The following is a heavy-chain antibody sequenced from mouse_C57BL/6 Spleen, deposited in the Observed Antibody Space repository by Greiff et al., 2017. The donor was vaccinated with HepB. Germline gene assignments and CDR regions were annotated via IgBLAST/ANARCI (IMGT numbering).Heavy chain of an antibody. CDR1: GFTFSSYA. Sequence: EVHLVESGGGLVKPGGSLKLSCAASGFTFSSYAMSWVRQTPEKRLEWVATISDGGSYTYYPDNVKGRFTISRDNAKNNLYLQMSHLKSEDTAMYYSAREDYDYAAWLAYWGQRTLVTVSA. V-gene: IGHV5-4*01. D-gene: IGHD2-4*01. CDR3: AREDYDYAAWLAY. CDR2: ISDGGSYT. J-gene: IGHJ3*01.